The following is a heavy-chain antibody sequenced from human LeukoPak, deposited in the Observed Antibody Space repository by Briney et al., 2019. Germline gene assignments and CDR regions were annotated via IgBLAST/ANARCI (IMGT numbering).Heavy chain of an antibody. D-gene: IGHD6-13*01. V-gene: IGHV1-46*01. CDR1: GYTFTSYY. CDR3: ARVLAAAGTGDY. Sequence: ASVKVSCKASGYTFTSYYMHWGRQAPGQGLEWMGIINPSGGNTNYAQKFQGRVTMTRYTSTGTVYMELSSLRSEDTAVYYCARVLAAAGTGDYWGQGTLVTVPS. J-gene: IGHJ4*02. CDR2: INPSGGNT.